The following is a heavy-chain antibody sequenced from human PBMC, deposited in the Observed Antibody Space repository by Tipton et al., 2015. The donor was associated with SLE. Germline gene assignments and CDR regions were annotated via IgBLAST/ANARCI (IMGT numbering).Heavy chain of an antibody. CDR2: INHSGST. V-gene: IGHV4-34*01. CDR3: ARDGAARGAFDY. J-gene: IGHJ4*02. Sequence: LRLSCAVYGGSFSGYNWSWIRQPPGKGLEWIGEINHSGSTNYNPSLKSRVTISVDTSKNQFSLKLSSVTAADTAVYYWARDGAARGAFDYWGPGTLVTVSS. D-gene: IGHD6-6*01. CDR1: GGSFSGYN.